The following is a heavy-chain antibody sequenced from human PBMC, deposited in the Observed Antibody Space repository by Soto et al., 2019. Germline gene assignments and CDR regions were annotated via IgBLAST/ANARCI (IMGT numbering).Heavy chain of an antibody. V-gene: IGHV1-3*05. CDR3: ARAVAVPADFDF. J-gene: IGHJ4*02. CDR1: GYTFTGYA. CDR2: INAGNGNS. D-gene: IGHD6-19*01. Sequence: QVQLVQSGAEEKKPGASVKVSCKASGYTFTGYAMHWVRQAPGQRLEWMGWINAGNGNSKYSQKFQGRVTSTRDTSASTACMELSSLRSEDTAVYYCARAVAVPADFDFWGQGTLVTVSS.